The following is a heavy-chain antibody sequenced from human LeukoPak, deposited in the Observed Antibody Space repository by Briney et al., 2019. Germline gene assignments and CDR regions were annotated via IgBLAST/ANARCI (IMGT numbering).Heavy chain of an antibody. D-gene: IGHD3-22*01. CDR3: ARGHSYYHDSTGYYAWDAFDI. CDR1: GGTFSSYC. V-gene: IGHV1-69*06. J-gene: IGHJ3*02. CDR2: IIPIFGTA. Sequence: SVKVSCKASGGTFSSYCITWVRQAPGQGLEWMGGIIPIFGTANNAQKFQGRVTITADKSTNTAYMDLSSLRSEDTAVYYCARGHSYYHDSTGYYAWDAFDIWGQGTMVTVSS.